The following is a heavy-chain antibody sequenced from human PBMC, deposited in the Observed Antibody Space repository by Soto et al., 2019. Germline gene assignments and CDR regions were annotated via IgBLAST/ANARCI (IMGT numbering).Heavy chain of an antibody. CDR1: GFTFSSFA. V-gene: IGHV3-23*01. D-gene: IGHD1-26*01. CDR3: ARRGSGNYYDY. CDR2: SSGSGDSA. Sequence: EVQLLESGGGLVKPGGSLRLSCAASGFTFSSFAMRWVRQAPGKGLEWVSSSSGSGDSAYYADSVKGRFTISRDNSKNTLYLQMNSLRAEDTAVYYCARRGSGNYYDYWGQGTLVTVSS. J-gene: IGHJ4*02.